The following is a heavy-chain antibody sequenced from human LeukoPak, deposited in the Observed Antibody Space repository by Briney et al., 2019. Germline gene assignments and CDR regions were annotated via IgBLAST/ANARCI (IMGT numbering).Heavy chain of an antibody. V-gene: IGHV4-4*07. CDR1: GDSISSYY. D-gene: IGHD2-15*01. Sequence: SETLSLTCTVSGDSISSYYWSWIRQPAGKGLEWIGRMYPSVGINYNSSLKSRVTMSVDTSKNQFSLKLSSVTAADTAVYYCARVPRYCSGGSCYSEYYFDYWGQGTPVTVSS. CDR2: MYPSVGI. CDR3: ARVPRYCSGGSCYSEYYFDY. J-gene: IGHJ4*02.